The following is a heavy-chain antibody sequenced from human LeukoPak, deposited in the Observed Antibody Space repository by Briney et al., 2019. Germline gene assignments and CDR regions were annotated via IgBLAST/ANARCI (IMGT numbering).Heavy chain of an antibody. CDR1: GGSFSGYY. V-gene: IGHV4-34*01. CDR2: INHSGST. CDR3: ARVRSRDGYNTNSDY. J-gene: IGHJ4*02. Sequence: SETLSLTCAVYGGSFSGYYWSWIRQPPGKGLESIGEINHSGSTNYNPSLKSRVTISVDASKNQFSLKLSSVTAADTAVYYCARVRSRDGYNTNSDYWGQGTPVTVSS. D-gene: IGHD5-24*01.